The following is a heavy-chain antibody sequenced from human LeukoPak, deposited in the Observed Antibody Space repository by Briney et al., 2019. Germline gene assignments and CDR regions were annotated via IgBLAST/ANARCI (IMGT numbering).Heavy chain of an antibody. D-gene: IGHD6-6*01. CDR2: ITPFNGNT. J-gene: IGHJ4*02. CDR1: GYTFTYRY. CDR3: ATDPRLYSSSSVVLD. Sequence: ASVKVSCKASGYTFTYRYLHWVREAPAQALEWMGWITPFNGNTNYAQKFQDRVTITRDRSMSTAYMELSSLRSEDTAVYYCATDPRLYSSSSVVLDWGQGTLVTVSS. V-gene: IGHV1-45*02.